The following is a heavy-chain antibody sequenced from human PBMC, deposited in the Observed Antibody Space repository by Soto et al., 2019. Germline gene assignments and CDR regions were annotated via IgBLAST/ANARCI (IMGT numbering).Heavy chain of an antibody. CDR2: IWYDGSNK. V-gene: IGHV3-33*01. J-gene: IGHJ4*02. CDR3: ARGKLSSDF. D-gene: IGHD2-15*01. CDR1: GFTFSTYG. Sequence: QVHLVESGGGVVQPGRSLRLSCTASGFTFSTYGMHWVRQAPGKGLEWVAVIWYDGSNKYYADSVKGRFTISRDNSKNTLYLQMNSLRAEDTAVYYCARGKLSSDFWGQGTLVTVSS.